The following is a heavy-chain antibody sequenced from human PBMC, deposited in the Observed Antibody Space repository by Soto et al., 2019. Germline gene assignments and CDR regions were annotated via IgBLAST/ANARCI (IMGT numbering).Heavy chain of an antibody. D-gene: IGHD3-22*01. CDR1: GFTFSSYG. CDR3: ARTDSSGYFFGY. CDR2: IWYDGSNK. Sequence: QVQLVESGGGVVQPGRSLRLSCAASGFTFSSYGMHWVRQAPGKGLEWVAVIWYDGSNKYYADSVKGRFTISRDNSKNTLYLQMNSLRAEDTAVYYGARTDSSGYFFGYWGQGTLVTVSS. J-gene: IGHJ4*02. V-gene: IGHV3-33*01.